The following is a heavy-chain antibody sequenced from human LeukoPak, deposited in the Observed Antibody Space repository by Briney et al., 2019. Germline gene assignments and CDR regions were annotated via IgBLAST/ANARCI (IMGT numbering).Heavy chain of an antibody. CDR1: GFTFSNYA. Sequence: PGGSLRLSCAASGFTFSNYAMSWVRQAPGKGLEWVSSISGSGGSTYYADSVKGRFTISRDNSKNTLYPQMNSLRAEDTAVYYCARDPAYDSSGYYVYWGQGTLVTVSS. CDR2: ISGSGGST. D-gene: IGHD3-22*01. V-gene: IGHV3-23*01. J-gene: IGHJ4*02. CDR3: ARDPAYDSSGYYVY.